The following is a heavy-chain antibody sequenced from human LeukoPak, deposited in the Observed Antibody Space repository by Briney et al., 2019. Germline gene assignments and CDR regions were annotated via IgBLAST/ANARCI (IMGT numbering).Heavy chain of an antibody. J-gene: IGHJ4*02. CDR3: ARDAGKGSKDCEFDY. D-gene: IGHD1-14*01. Sequence: GGSLRLSCAASGFTFNKFAMSWVRQAPGQGLDWVSSISGSADSTYYADSVKGRFTISRDNSKNTLFLLMNIPRAEDTAVYFCARDAGKGSKDCEFDYWGQGIRVTVSS. CDR1: GFTFNKFA. V-gene: IGHV3-23*01. CDR2: ISGSADST.